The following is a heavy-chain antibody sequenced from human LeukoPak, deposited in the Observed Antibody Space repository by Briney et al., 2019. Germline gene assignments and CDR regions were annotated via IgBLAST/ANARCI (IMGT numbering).Heavy chain of an antibody. V-gene: IGHV3-23*01. D-gene: IGHD6-13*01. CDR1: GFTFSSYA. J-gene: IGHJ4*02. CDR3: ARSQSSSLIDY. CDR2: ISGSGGST. Sequence: GGSLRLSCAASGFTFSSYAMSWVRQAPGKGLEWVSAISGSGGSTYYADSVKGRFTFSRDNSKNTLYLQMNSLTVEDTAVYYCARSQSSSLIDYWGQGTLVTVSS.